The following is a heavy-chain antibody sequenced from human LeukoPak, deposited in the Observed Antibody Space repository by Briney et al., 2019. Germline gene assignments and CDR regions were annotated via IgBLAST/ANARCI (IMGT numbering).Heavy chain of an antibody. J-gene: IGHJ4*02. D-gene: IGHD1/OR15-1a*01. CDR3: ATWNSYWEFAY. V-gene: IGHV3-7*05. CDR2: IKEDGSDK. Sequence: GGSLRLSCAASGFTFSGSWMTWVRQAPGKGLEWVAHIKEDGSDKYYVDSVTGRFTISRDNTKNSLYLQMSSLRAEDTAVYYCATWNSYWEFAYWGQGTLVSVSS. CDR1: GFTFSGSW.